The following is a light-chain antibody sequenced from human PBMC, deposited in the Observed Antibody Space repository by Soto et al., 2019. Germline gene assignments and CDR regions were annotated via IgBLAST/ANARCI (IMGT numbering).Light chain of an antibody. V-gene: IGKV3-20*01. CDR1: QCVSSSY. CDR2: GAS. Sequence: EIVLTQSPGTLSLSPGERATLSCRASQCVSSSYLAWYQQKPGKAPRLLIYGASSRATGIPDRFSGSGSGTDFTLTISRLEPEDFAVYYCQLYGSSPLTFGGGTKVEIK. J-gene: IGKJ4*01. CDR3: QLYGSSPLT.